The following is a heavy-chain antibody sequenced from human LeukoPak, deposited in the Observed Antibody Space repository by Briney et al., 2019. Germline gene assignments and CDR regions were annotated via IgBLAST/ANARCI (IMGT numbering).Heavy chain of an antibody. D-gene: IGHD4-17*01. CDR3: ARDPTVTKGC. V-gene: IGHV3-30-3*01. Sequence: GRSLRLSCAASGFTFSSYAMHRVRQAPGKGLEWVAVISYDGSNKYYADSVKGRFTISRDNSKNTLYLQMNSLRAEDTAVYYCARDPTVTKGCWGQGTLVTVSS. J-gene: IGHJ4*02. CDR1: GFTFSSYA. CDR2: ISYDGSNK.